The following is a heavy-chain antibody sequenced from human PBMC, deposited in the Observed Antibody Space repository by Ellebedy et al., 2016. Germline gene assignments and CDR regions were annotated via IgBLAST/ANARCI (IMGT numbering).Heavy chain of an antibody. Sequence: ASVKVSXKASGYTFTSYGISWVRQAPGQGLEWMGWISAYNGNTNYAQKLQGRVTMTTDTSTSTAYMELRSLRSDDTAVYYCARDRGAYNWNDLIAFDIWGQGTMVTVSS. CDR3: ARDRGAYNWNDLIAFDI. D-gene: IGHD1-1*01. CDR1: GYTFTSYG. J-gene: IGHJ3*02. V-gene: IGHV1-18*01. CDR2: ISAYNGNT.